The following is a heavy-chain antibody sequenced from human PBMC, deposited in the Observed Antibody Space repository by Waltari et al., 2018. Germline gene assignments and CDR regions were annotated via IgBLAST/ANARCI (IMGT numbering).Heavy chain of an antibody. J-gene: IGHJ4*02. CDR1: GGSISSSSYS. V-gene: IGHV4-39*07. D-gene: IGHD4-17*01. CDR2: IYYSGST. Sequence: QLQLPESGPGLVKPSETLSLTCTVSGGSISSSSYSWGWLRQPPGKGLEWIGSIYYSGSTYYNPSLKSRVTISVDTSKNQFSLKLSSVTAADTAVYYCARHKGYGDYFDYWGQGTLVTVSS. CDR3: ARHKGYGDYFDY.